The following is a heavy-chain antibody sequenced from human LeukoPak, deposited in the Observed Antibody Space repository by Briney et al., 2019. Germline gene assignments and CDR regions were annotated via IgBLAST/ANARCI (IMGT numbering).Heavy chain of an antibody. CDR3: ARDPKRPYDSSGLD. D-gene: IGHD3-22*01. Sequence: PSETLSLTCTVSGGSISSGGYYGSWIRQHPGKGLEWIGYIYYSGSTYYNPSLKSRVTISVDTSKNQFSLKLSSVTAADTAVYYCARDPKRPYDSSGLDWGQGTLVTVSS. CDR2: IYYSGST. V-gene: IGHV4-31*03. J-gene: IGHJ4*02. CDR1: GGSISSGGYY.